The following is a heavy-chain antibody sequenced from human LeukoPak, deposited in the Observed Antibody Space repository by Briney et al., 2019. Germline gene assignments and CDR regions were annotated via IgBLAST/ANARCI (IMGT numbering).Heavy chain of an antibody. D-gene: IGHD5-18*01. V-gene: IGHV4-30-4*07. CDR2: IHDSGST. Sequence: SETLSLTCAVSGDSISSGGYSWSWIRQTPGKGLEWIAYIHDSGSTYNNPSLKSRLSISIDTSKNQFSLKLSSVTAADTAVYYCARVSGAIVNSYYFDYWGQGTLVTVSS. J-gene: IGHJ4*02. CDR3: ARVSGAIVNSYYFDY. CDR1: GDSISSGGYS.